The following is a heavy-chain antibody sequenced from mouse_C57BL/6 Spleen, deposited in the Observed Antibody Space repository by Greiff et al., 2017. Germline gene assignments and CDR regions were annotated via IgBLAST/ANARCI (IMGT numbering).Heavy chain of an antibody. CDR3: ARENYSQGWYFDV. CDR1: GFTFSDYY. J-gene: IGHJ1*03. D-gene: IGHD2-12*01. CDR2: INYDGSST. V-gene: IGHV5-16*01. Sequence: EVQVVESEGGLVQPGSSMKLSCTASGFTFSDYYMAWVRQVPEKGLEWVANINYDGSSTYYLDSLKSRFIISRDNAKNILYLQMSSLKSEDTATYYCARENYSQGWYFDVWGTGTTVTVSS.